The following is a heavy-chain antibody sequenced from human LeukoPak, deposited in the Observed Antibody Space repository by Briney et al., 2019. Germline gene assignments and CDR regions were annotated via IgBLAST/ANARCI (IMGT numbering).Heavy chain of an antibody. J-gene: IGHJ4*02. V-gene: IGHV3-48*04. CDR2: ISSSSSTI. Sequence: GGSLRLSCAASGFPFSTYSMNWVRQAPGKGLEWVSYISSSSSTIYYAASVKGRFTISRDNAKNSLYLQMNSLRAEDTAVYHCAREEDYWGQGTLVTVSS. CDR3: AREEDY. CDR1: GFPFSTYS.